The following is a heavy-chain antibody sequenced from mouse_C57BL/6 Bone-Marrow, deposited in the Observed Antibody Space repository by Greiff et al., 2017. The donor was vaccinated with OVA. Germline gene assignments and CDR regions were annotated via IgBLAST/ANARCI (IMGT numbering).Heavy chain of an antibody. CDR3: ARERESYYYYFDY. CDR1: GFSLTSYG. V-gene: IGHV2-2*01. D-gene: IGHD1-1*01. Sequence: VMLVESGPGLVQPSQSLSITCTVSGFSLTSYGVHWVRQSPGKGLEWLGVIWSGGSTDYNAAFISRLSISKDNSKSQVFFKMNSLQADDTAIYDCARERESYYYYFDYWGQGTTLTVSS. J-gene: IGHJ2*01. CDR2: IWSGGST.